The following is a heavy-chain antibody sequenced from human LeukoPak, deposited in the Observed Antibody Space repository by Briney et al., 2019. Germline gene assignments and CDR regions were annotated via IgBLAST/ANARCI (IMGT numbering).Heavy chain of an antibody. CDR2: ISYDGSNR. Sequence: GGSLRLSCAASGFTFSRYGMHWVRQAPDKGLEWVAVISYDGSNRYYADSVKGRFTISRDNSKNTLYLQMNSLRDEDTAVYYCVRDLNSNYYFDYWGQGTLVTVSS. CDR1: GFTFSRYG. CDR3: VRDLNSNYYFDY. J-gene: IGHJ4*02. V-gene: IGHV3-30*03. D-gene: IGHD2/OR15-2a*01.